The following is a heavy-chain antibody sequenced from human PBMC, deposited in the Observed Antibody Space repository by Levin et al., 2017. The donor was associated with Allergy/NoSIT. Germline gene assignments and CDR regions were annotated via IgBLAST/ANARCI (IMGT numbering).Heavy chain of an antibody. D-gene: IGHD6-19*01. CDR2: ISSSSSYI. CDR3: AREETGYSSGGGLGYYYYYMDV. CDR1: GFTFSSYS. Sequence: GGSLRLSCAASGFTFSSYSMNWVRQAPGKGLEWVSSISSSSSYIYYADSVKGRFTISRDKAKNSLYLQMNSLRAEDTAVYYCAREETGYSSGGGLGYYYYYMDVWGKGTTVTVSS. V-gene: IGHV3-21*01. J-gene: IGHJ6*03.